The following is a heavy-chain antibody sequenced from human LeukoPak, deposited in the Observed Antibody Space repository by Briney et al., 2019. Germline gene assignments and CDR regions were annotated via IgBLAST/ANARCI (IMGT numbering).Heavy chain of an antibody. Sequence: SETLSLTCTVSGGSISSGSYYWSWIRQPAGKGLEWIGRIYTSGSTNYNPSLKSRVTISVDTSKNQFSLRLRSVTAADTAVYYCARQKYCSGGSCYPDNWFDPWGQGTLVTVSS. CDR1: GGSISSGSYY. CDR2: IYTSGST. J-gene: IGHJ5*02. CDR3: ARQKYCSGGSCYPDNWFDP. D-gene: IGHD2-15*01. V-gene: IGHV4-61*02.